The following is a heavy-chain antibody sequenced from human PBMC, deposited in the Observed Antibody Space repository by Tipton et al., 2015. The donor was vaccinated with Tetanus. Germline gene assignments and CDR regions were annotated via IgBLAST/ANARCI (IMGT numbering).Heavy chain of an antibody. J-gene: IGHJ1*01. Sequence: SLRLSCAASGFTFSSYVMHWVRQAPGKGLEWVAVISYDGRNKFYADSVKGRFTISRDNSENTVSLQMNSLRAEDTAVYYCASSSRGYYDSSGYYGYFQHWGQGTLVTVS. CDR2: ISYDGRNK. CDR3: ASSSRGYYDSSGYYGYFQH. CDR1: GFTFSSYV. D-gene: IGHD3-22*01. V-gene: IGHV3-30*03.